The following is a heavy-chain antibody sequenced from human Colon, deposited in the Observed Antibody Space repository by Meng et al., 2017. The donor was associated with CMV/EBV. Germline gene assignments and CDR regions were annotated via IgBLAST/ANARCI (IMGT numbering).Heavy chain of an antibody. Sequence: GGSLRLSCAASGFTFSNYAIHWVRQAPGKGLDWVPLISFDGTNIQYSDSVKGRFIISRDNSKNTLYLQMNSLRPEDTAVYFCARDGQYCTNGLCQFDYWGQGTLVTVSS. CDR1: GFTFSNYA. CDR2: ISFDGTNI. CDR3: ARDGQYCTNGLCQFDY. D-gene: IGHD2-8*01. V-gene: IGHV3-30-3*01. J-gene: IGHJ4*02.